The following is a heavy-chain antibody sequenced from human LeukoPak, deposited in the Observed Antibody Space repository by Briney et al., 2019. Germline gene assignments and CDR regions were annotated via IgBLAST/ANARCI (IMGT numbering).Heavy chain of an antibody. V-gene: IGHV3-33*08. CDR2: IWYDGSNK. CDR1: GFTFSSYW. Sequence: GGSLRLSCAASGFTFSSYWMSWVRQAPGKGLEWVAVIWYDGSNKYYADSVKGRFTISRDNSKNTLYLQMNSLRAEDTAVYYCARAGGTTVTTSYFQHWGQGTLVTVSS. CDR3: ARAGGTTVTTSYFQH. J-gene: IGHJ1*01. D-gene: IGHD4-17*01.